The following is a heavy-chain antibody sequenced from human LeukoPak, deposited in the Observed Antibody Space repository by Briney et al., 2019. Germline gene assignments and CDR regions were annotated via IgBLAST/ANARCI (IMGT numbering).Heavy chain of an antibody. D-gene: IGHD3-9*01. CDR3: ARGVDFDWLLYYY. J-gene: IGHJ4*02. CDR2: ISSSGSTI. CDR1: GFTFSSYE. V-gene: IGHV3-48*03. Sequence: PGGSLRLSCEASGFTFSSYEMNWVRQAPGKGLEWVSYISSSGSTIYYADSVKGRFTISRDNAKNSLYLQMNSLRAEDTAVYYCARGVDFDWLLYYYWGQGTLVTVSS.